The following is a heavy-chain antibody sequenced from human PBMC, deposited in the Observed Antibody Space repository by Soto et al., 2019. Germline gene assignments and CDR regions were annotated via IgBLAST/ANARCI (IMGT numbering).Heavy chain of an antibody. D-gene: IGHD7-27*01. Sequence: QVQLQESGPGLVKPSGTLSLTCAVSGDSISSSNWWSWVRQPPGKGLEWIGQIYQSGSTNYNPSLQSRVTISVDKSKNQFSLKLTSVTAADTAVYYCARVFSNWGSSFDCSGQGALVTVSS. V-gene: IGHV4-4*02. J-gene: IGHJ4*02. CDR2: IYQSGST. CDR3: ARVFSNWGSSFDC. CDR1: GDSISSSNW.